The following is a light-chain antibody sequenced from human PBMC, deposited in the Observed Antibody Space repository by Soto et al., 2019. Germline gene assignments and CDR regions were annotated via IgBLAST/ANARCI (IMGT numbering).Light chain of an antibody. Sequence: QSALTQPASVSGSPGQSITISCTGTSSDLGGYNYVSWYQQHPGKAPKLMIYEVSNRPSGVSNRFSGSKSGNTASLTISGLQAEDEADYFCSSYGSTSTRYVFGTGTKLTVL. CDR3: SSYGSTSTRYV. J-gene: IGLJ1*01. CDR1: SSDLGGYNY. V-gene: IGLV2-14*01. CDR2: EVS.